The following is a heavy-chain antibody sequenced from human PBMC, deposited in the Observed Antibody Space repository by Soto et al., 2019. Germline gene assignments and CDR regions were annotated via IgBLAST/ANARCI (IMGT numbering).Heavy chain of an antibody. CDR1: EYTFTSYA. J-gene: IGHJ4*02. D-gene: IGHD1-26*01. Sequence: QVQLVQSGAEVKKPGAAVKVLCKASEYTFTSYAMHWVRQAPGQRLEWMGWINAGNSHTKYSQKFQGRVTITRYTSASTAYMELSSLRSEDTAVYYCARDVGGADYWGQGTLVTVSS. CDR2: INAGNSHT. CDR3: ARDVGGADY. V-gene: IGHV1-3*01.